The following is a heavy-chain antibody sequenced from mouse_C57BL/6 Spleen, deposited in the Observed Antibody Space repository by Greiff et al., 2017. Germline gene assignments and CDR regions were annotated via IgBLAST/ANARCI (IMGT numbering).Heavy chain of an antibody. CDR1: GYAFSSSW. J-gene: IGHJ1*03. V-gene: IGHV1-82*01. Sequence: QVQLQQSGPELVKPGASVKISCKASGYAFSSSWMNWVKQRPGKGLEWIGRIYPGDGDTNYNGKFKGKATLTADKSSSTAYMQLSSLTSEDSAVYFCASEDYYGSSSSYWYFDVWGTGTTVTVSS. CDR3: ASEDYYGSSSSYWYFDV. D-gene: IGHD1-1*01. CDR2: IYPGDGDT.